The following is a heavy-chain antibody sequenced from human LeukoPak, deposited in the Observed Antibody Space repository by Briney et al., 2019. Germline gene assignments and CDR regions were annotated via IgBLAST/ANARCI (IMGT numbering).Heavy chain of an antibody. J-gene: IGHJ4*02. V-gene: IGHV3-21*01. Sequence: GGSLRLSCAASGFTFSRYSMNWVRQAPGKGLEWVSSISISSSYIYYADSVKGRFTMSRDSAKNSLYLQMNSLRAEDTAVYYCARDLGGYSYGSHFDYWGQGTLVTVSS. CDR2: ISISSSYI. CDR1: GFTFSRYS. D-gene: IGHD5-18*01. CDR3: ARDLGGYSYGSHFDY.